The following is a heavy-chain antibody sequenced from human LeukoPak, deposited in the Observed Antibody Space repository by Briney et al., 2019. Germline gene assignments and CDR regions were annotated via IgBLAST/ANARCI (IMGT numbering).Heavy chain of an antibody. D-gene: IGHD6-19*01. J-gene: IGHJ4*02. Sequence: PGGSLRLSCAASGFTFSSYSMNWVRQAPGKGLEWVSYISSSSSTIYYADSVKGRFTISRGNAKNSLYLQMNSLRDEDTAVYYCARDKLKQWLVYGLDYWGQGTLVTVSS. CDR1: GFTFSSYS. CDR2: ISSSSSTI. CDR3: ARDKLKQWLVYGLDY. V-gene: IGHV3-48*02.